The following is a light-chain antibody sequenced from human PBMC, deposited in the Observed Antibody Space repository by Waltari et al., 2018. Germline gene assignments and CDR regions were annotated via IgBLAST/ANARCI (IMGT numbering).Light chain of an antibody. CDR1: QTINNNF. V-gene: IGKV3-20*01. CDR3: QQYDGSVLT. J-gene: IGKJ4*01. Sequence: IVLTQSPDTLSLSPGQRATLSCRASQTINNNFLVWYQQKPGQAPRLLIHGASSRATGFPDRFSGSGSGTDFTLTISILEPEDVAVYYCQQYDGSVLTFGGGTKVEI. CDR2: GAS.